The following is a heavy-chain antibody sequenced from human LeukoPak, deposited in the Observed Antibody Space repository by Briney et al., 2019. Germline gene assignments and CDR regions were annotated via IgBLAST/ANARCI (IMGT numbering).Heavy chain of an antibody. D-gene: IGHD3-3*01. V-gene: IGHV1-58*02. CDR1: GFTFTSSA. CDR3: AADYYDFWSGPPRDYYMDV. Sequence: GTSVKVSCKASGFTFTSSAMQWVRQARGQRLEWIGWIVVGSGNTNYAQKFQERVTITRDMSTSTAYMELSSLRSEDTAVYYCAADYYDFWSGPPRDYYMDVWGEGTTVTVSS. CDR2: IVVGSGNT. J-gene: IGHJ6*03.